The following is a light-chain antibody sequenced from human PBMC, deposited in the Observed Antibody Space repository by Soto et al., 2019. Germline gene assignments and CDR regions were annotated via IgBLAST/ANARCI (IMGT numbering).Light chain of an antibody. Sequence: GDRVPITCRSSQSISSWLAWYQQKPGKAPKFLIYDASNLESGVPSRFSGSGSGTEFTLTISSLQPDDFATYSCQQYSSYWTFGQGTKVEI. CDR1: QSISSW. CDR2: DAS. J-gene: IGKJ1*01. CDR3: QQYSSYWT. V-gene: IGKV1-5*01.